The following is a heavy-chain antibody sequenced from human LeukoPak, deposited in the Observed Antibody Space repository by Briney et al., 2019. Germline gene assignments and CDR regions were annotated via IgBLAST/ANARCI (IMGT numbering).Heavy chain of an antibody. CDR3: ARADHCGGGCLGSIDY. CDR1: GGTFSSYA. J-gene: IGHJ4*02. Sequence: SVKVSCKASGGTFSSYAISWVRQAPGQGLEWMGGIIPIFGTTNYAQKFQGRVTITADKSTSTAYMELSSLRSEDTAVYYCARADHCGGGCLGSIDYWGQGTLVTVSS. CDR2: IIPIFGTT. V-gene: IGHV1-69*06. D-gene: IGHD2-21*02.